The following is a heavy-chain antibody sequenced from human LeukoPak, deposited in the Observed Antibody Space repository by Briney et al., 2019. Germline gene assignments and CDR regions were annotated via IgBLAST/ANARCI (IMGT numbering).Heavy chain of an antibody. D-gene: IGHD6-19*01. J-gene: IGHJ4*02. CDR3: ARDQFRGIAVAWSN. CDR2: ISGSGGST. Sequence: PGGSLRLSCAASGFTFSSYAMSWVRQAPGKGLEWVSAISGSGGSTYYADSVKGRFTISRDNAKNSLYLQMNSLRAEDTAVYYCARDQFRGIAVAWSNWGQGTLVTVSS. CDR1: GFTFSSYA. V-gene: IGHV3-23*01.